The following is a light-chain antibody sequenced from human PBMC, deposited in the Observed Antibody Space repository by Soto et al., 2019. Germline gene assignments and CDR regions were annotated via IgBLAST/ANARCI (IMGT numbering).Light chain of an antibody. CDR3: CSSAPESTYV. Sequence: QSVLAQRASVSGSPGQSITISCTGTSSDVGAYDSVSWYQQHPHKAPQLIIYKGTQRPSGVSNRFSGSTSGNAASLTISGLQADDEADYFCCSSAPESTYVCGTGTKV. V-gene: IGLV2-23*01. J-gene: IGLJ1*01. CDR1: SSDVGAYDS. CDR2: KGT.